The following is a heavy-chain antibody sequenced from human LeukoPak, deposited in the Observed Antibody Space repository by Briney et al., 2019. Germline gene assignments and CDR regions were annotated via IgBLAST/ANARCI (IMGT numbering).Heavy chain of an antibody. Sequence: ASVKVSCKASGGTFSSYAISWVRQAPGQGLEWMGGIIPIFGTANYAQKFQGRVTITADESTSTAYMELSSLRSEDTAVYYCARDWTGDVWNWFDPWGQGTLVTVSS. CDR1: GGTFSSYA. CDR3: ARDWTGDVWNWFDP. V-gene: IGHV1-69*13. CDR2: IIPIFGTA. D-gene: IGHD3/OR15-3a*01. J-gene: IGHJ5*02.